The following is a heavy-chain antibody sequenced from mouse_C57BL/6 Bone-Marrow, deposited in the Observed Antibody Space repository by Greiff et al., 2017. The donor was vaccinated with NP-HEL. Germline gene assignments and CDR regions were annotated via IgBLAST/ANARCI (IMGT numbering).Heavy chain of an antibody. D-gene: IGHD2-12*01. V-gene: IGHV3-8*01. J-gene: IGHJ4*01. CDR3: ARSPLKLRRDYYAMDY. CDR2: ISYSGST. Sequence: EVQRVESGPGLAKPSQTLSLTCSVTGYSITSDYWNWIRKFPGNKLEYMGYISYSGSTYYNPSLKSRISITRDTSKNQYYLQLNSVTTEDTATYYYARSPLKLRRDYYAMDYWGQGTSVTVSS. CDR1: GYSITSDY.